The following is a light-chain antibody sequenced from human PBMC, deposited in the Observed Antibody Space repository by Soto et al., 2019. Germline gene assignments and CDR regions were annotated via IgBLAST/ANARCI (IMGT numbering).Light chain of an antibody. CDR2: AAS. CDR1: QTISNY. V-gene: IGKV1-39*01. Sequence: DIQMTQSPSSLSASLGDRVTITGRARQTISNYLTWYQQKSGRAPELLVYAASNLQSGVPSRFTGSGSGTHFTLTISGLEPADFATYFCQQSYNTPITFGQGTRLEIK. CDR3: QQSYNTPIT. J-gene: IGKJ5*01.